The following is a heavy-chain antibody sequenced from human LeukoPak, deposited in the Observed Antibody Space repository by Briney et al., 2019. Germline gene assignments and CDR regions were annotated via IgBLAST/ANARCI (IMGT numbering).Heavy chain of an antibody. V-gene: IGHV4-38-2*02. J-gene: IGHJ5*02. Sequence: SETLSLTCTVSGYSISSGYYWGWIRQPPGKGLEWIGSIYHSGSTYYNPSLKSRVTISVDTSKNQFSLKLSSVTAADTAVYYCARWGSGWYGEWFDPWGQGTLVTVSS. CDR1: GYSISSGYY. CDR3: ARWGSGWYGEWFDP. D-gene: IGHD6-19*01. CDR2: IYHSGST.